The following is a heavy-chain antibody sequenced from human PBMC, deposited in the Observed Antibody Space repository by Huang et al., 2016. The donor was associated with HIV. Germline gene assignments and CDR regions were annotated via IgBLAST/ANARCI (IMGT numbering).Heavy chain of an antibody. V-gene: IGHV3-23*01. J-gene: IGHJ4*02. CDR1: GFGLSGYA. CDR3: STWWLSNRTPATAFDN. CDR2: VGDSGRST. Sequence: EVQLLESGGTLVPPGGSLRLSCAASAASGFGLSGYAMSWARQAPGKGLEWVSAVGDSGRSTYYADSVRGRFTISRDNSKNTVHLQMNNLRAEDTAVYYCSTWWLSNRTPATAFDNWGRGTLVTISS. D-gene: IGHD2-15*01.